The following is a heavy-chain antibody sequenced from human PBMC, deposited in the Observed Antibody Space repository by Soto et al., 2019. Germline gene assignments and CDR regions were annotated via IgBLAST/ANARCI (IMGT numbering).Heavy chain of an antibody. D-gene: IGHD2-15*01. V-gene: IGHV4-31*03. J-gene: IGHJ3*02. CDR2: IYYSGST. CDR3: ARGFLGYCSGGSCSKDDAFDI. Sequence: SETLSLTCTVSGGSISSGGYYWSWIRQHPGKGLEWIGYIYYSGSTYYNPSLKSRVTISVDTSKNQFSLKLSSVTAADTAVYYCARGFLGYCSGGSCSKDDAFDIWGQGTMVTVSS. CDR1: GGSISSGGYY.